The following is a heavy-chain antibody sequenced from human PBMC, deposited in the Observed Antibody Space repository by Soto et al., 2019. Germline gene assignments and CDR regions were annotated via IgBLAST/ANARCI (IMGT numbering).Heavy chain of an antibody. CDR1: GFTFSTYG. CDR3: ARDWGLGFDY. CDR2: ISPEGSEK. D-gene: IGHD7-27*01. Sequence: QVQLVESGRGVVQPGRSLRLSCAASGFTFSTYGLLWVRQAPGKGPEWVAGISPEGSEKYYVDSVKGRFTISRDNSKNTLYLQMNSLRGEDTAVYYCARDWGLGFDYWGQGTLVTVSS. J-gene: IGHJ4*02. V-gene: IGHV3-30*03.